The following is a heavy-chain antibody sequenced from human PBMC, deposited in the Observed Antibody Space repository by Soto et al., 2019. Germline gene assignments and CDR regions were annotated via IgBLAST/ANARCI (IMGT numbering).Heavy chain of an antibody. D-gene: IGHD1-20*01. CDR2: ISGSGGST. CDR1: GFCFCRYS. Sequence: GGSLTLACGAAGFCFCRYSMYRVSQAPGKGLEWVSAISGSGGSTYYADSVKGRFTISRDNSKNTLYLQMNSLRAEDTAVYYYAKVLAWYIKSFDIWGQGTMVTVSS. CDR3: AKVLAWYIKSFDI. V-gene: IGHV3-23*01. J-gene: IGHJ3*02.